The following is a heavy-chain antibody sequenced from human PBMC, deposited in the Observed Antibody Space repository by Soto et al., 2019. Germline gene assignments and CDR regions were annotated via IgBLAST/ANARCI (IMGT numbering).Heavy chain of an antibody. V-gene: IGHV4-31*03. Sequence: QVQLQESGPGLGKPAQTVSLTCTVYGGSISSGGYYWSWIRKHPGKALERIGYIYYSGSTYYNPSLKSRVTISVDTSKDQFSLKLSSVTAADTAVYYCARDFTDSSGPTLGMGVWGQGTTVTVSS. D-gene: IGHD6-19*01. J-gene: IGHJ6*02. CDR3: ARDFTDSSGPTLGMGV. CDR1: GGSISSGGYY. CDR2: IYYSGST.